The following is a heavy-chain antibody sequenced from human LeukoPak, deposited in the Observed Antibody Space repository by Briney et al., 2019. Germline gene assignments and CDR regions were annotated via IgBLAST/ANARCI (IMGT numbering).Heavy chain of an antibody. CDR1: GFTFSDYY. D-gene: IGHD3-9*01. V-gene: IGHV3-11*01. CDR3: ARDSYFDWLLPYYYYGIDV. CDR2: ISSSGSTI. J-gene: IGHJ6*02. Sequence: GGSLRLSCAASGFTFSDYYMSWIRQAPGKGLEWVSYISSSGSTIYYADSVKGRFTISRDNAKNSLYLQMNSLRAEDTAVYYCARDSYFDWLLPYYYYGIDVWGQGTTVTVSS.